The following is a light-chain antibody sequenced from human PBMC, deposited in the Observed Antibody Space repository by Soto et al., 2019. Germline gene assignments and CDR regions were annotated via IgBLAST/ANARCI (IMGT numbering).Light chain of an antibody. V-gene: IGKV3-20*01. CDR2: GAS. CDR1: QSVSNNY. J-gene: IGKJ1*01. CDR3: QQYGSSPRT. Sequence: EIVLSQSPGTVSLSPGERATLSCRASQSVSNNYLAWYQQKPGQAPRLLIYGASTRATGIPARFSGSGSGTEFTLTISRLEPEDFAVYYCQQYGSSPRTFGQGTKADIK.